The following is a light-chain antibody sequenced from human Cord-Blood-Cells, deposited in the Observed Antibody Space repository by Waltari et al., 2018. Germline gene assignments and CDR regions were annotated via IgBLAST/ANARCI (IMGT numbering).Light chain of an antibody. CDR3: QQDNNWPPT. V-gene: IGKV3-15*01. J-gene: IGKJ1*01. CDR2: GAS. Sequence: VMPQVPATLSVSPGERATLSCMASQSDSNNLAWYQQKTGQAPRLLIYGASNRATGSPARFRGSGFGKEFTLNISSLQSEDFAVYYCQQDNNWPPTFGQGTKVEIK. CDR1: QSDSNN.